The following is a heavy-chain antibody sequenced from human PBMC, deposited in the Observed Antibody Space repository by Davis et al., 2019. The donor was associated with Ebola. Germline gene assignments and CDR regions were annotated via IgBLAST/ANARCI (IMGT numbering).Heavy chain of an antibody. Sequence: PGGSLRLSCAASGLPFTTYIMNWVRQAPGKGLEWVASITSSSDHIYYADSVKGRFTVSRDNSRNILYLQMNSLRAEDTAVYYCARDRERWLQLYYGMDVWGQGTTVTVSS. V-gene: IGHV3-21*04. J-gene: IGHJ6*02. CDR2: ITSSSDHI. D-gene: IGHD5-24*01. CDR3: ARDRERWLQLYYGMDV. CDR1: GLPFTTYI.